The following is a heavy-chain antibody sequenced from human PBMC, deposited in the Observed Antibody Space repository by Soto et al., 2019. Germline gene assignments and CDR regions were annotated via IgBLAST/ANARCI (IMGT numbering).Heavy chain of an antibody. CDR1: GYTFTTYS. CDR3: ARGPQTSDF. D-gene: IGHD2-2*01. CDR2: INTYNGQT. Sequence: QVQLVQSGGEVKKPGASVKVSCKTSGYTFTTYSITRVRQAPGQGLEWVGWINTYNGQTHYAQKFQGRLTVTADTSSGTVYMELRSLASDDTAVYYCARGPQTSDFWGQGTLVTVSS. V-gene: IGHV1-18*04. J-gene: IGHJ4*02.